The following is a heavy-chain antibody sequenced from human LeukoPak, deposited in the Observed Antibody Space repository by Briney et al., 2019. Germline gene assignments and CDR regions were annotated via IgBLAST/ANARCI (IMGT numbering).Heavy chain of an antibody. CDR2: IASKTDGGTT. CDR3: TTGIRGD. Sequence: GGSLRLSCAASGFTFSSYGMHWVRQAPGKGLEWVGRIASKTDGGTTDYAAPVKGRFTISRDDSKNTLFLQMNSLKTEDTAVYYCTTGIRGDCGQGTLVTVSS. J-gene: IGHJ4*02. V-gene: IGHV3-15*04. CDR1: GFTFSSYG.